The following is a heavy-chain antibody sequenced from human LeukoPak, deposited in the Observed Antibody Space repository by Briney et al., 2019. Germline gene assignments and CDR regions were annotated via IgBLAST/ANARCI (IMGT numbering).Heavy chain of an antibody. V-gene: IGHV7-4-1*02. CDR2: INTNTGTP. CDR3: ARDPTRSPGGGFFSPLGY. J-gene: IGHJ4*02. Sequence: GASVKVSCKASGYTFTHYAVNWVRQAPGQGLEWMGWINTNTGTPMYAQGFSGRFVFSLDVSASTAYLQISSLKAGDTAVYYCARDPTRSPGGGFFSPLGYWGQGSLVTVSS. CDR1: GYTFTHYA. D-gene: IGHD2-15*01.